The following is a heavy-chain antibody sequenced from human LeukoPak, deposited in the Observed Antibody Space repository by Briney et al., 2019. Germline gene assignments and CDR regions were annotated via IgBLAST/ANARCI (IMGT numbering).Heavy chain of an antibody. D-gene: IGHD3-3*01. CDR2: INHSGST. Sequence: PSETLSLTCAVYGGSFSGYYWSWIRQPPGKGLEWIGEINHSGSTNYNPSLKSRVTISVDTSKNQFSLKLSSVTAADTAVYYCASQIGLEWLFLPGWGQGTLVTVSS. CDR1: GGSFSGYY. CDR3: ASQIGLEWLFLPG. J-gene: IGHJ4*02. V-gene: IGHV4-34*01.